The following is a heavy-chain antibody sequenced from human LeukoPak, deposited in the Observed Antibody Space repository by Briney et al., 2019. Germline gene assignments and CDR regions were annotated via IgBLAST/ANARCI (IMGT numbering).Heavy chain of an antibody. Sequence: EPSETLSLTCTVSGGSISNYYWSWIRQPPGKGLEWIGYIYYSGSTNYNPSLKSRVTISVDTSKNQFSLKLSSVTAADTAVYYCARGIAVAGTYYYMGVWGKGTTVTISS. V-gene: IGHV4-59*01. D-gene: IGHD6-19*01. J-gene: IGHJ6*03. CDR3: ARGIAVAGTYYYMGV. CDR2: IYYSGST. CDR1: GGSISNYY.